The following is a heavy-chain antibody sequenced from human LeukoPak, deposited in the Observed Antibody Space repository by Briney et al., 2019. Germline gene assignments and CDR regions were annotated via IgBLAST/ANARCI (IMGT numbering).Heavy chain of an antibody. Sequence: ASVKVSCKASGGTFSSYAISWVRQAPGQGLEWMGRIIPIFGTANYAQKFQGRVTITTDESTSTAYMELSSLRSEDTAVYYCARVSCSSLAGYYYYYYMDVWGKGTTVTVSS. CDR3: ARVSCSSLAGYYYYYYMDV. CDR2: IIPIFGTA. V-gene: IGHV1-69*05. CDR1: GGTFSSYA. J-gene: IGHJ6*03. D-gene: IGHD6-13*01.